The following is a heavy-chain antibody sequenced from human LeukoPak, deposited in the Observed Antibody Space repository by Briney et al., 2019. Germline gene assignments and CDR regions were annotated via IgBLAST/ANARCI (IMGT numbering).Heavy chain of an antibody. CDR3: AREGANGYSRHYYYYYGMDV. D-gene: IGHD6-13*01. CDR2: IYYSGST. J-gene: IGHJ6*02. CDR1: GGSISSSSYY. Sequence: PSETLSLTCTVSGGSISSSSYYWGWIRQPPGKGLEWIGSIYYSGSTYYNPSLKSRVTISVDTSKNQFSLKLSSVTAADTAVYYCAREGANGYSRHYYYYYGMDVWGQGTTVTVSS. V-gene: IGHV4-39*07.